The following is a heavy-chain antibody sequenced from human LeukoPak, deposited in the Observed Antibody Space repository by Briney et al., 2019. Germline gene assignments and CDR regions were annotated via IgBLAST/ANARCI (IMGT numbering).Heavy chain of an antibody. CDR3: ASEYCSGGSCWSYYYYYMDV. J-gene: IGHJ6*03. V-gene: IGHV4-39*01. CDR1: GFTFSSYG. D-gene: IGHD2-15*01. Sequence: GTLRLSCAASGFTFSSYGMSWVRQAPGKGLEWLGSIYYSGSTYYNPSLKSRVTISVDTSKNQFSLKLSSVTAADTAVYYCASEYCSGGSCWSYYYYYMDVWGKGTTVTISS. CDR2: IYYSGST.